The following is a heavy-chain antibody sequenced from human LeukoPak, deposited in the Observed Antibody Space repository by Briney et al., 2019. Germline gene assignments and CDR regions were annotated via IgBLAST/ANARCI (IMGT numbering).Heavy chain of an antibody. J-gene: IGHJ4*02. D-gene: IGHD2-15*01. Sequence: GESLKISCKGSGYIFTSYWIGWVRQMPGKGLEWMGIIYPGISDTRYGPSFEGQVTISADKSISTAYLQWSSLKASDTAMYYCARSSVEVAAQIDYWGQGTLVTVSS. V-gene: IGHV5-51*01. CDR3: ARSSVEVAAQIDY. CDR2: IYPGISDT. CDR1: GYIFTSYW.